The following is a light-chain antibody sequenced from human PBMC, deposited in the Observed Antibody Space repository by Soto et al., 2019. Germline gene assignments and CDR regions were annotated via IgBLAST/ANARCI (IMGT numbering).Light chain of an antibody. J-gene: IGLJ2*01. CDR3: GTWDSSLSAVV. CDR2: DNN. V-gene: IGLV1-51*01. Sequence: QSVLTQPPSVSAAPGQKVTTSCSGSSSNIGNNYVSWYQQLPGTAPKLLIYDNNKRPSGIPDRFSGSKSGTSATLGITGPQTGDEADYYCGTWDSSLSAVVXGGGTKVPVL. CDR1: SSNIGNNY.